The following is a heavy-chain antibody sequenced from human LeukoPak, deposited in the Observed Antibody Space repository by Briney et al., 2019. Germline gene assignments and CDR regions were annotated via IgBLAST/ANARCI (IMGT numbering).Heavy chain of an antibody. CDR1: GGTFSSYT. CDR3: ARLIGDSSGYSGGYYFDY. J-gene: IGHJ4*02. Sequence: ASVKVSCKASGGTFSSYTISWVRQAPGQGLEWMGRIIPILGIANYAQKFQGRVTITADKSTSTAYMELSSLRSEDTAVYYCARLIGDSSGYSGGYYFDYWGQGTLVTASS. CDR2: IIPILGIA. D-gene: IGHD3-22*01. V-gene: IGHV1-69*02.